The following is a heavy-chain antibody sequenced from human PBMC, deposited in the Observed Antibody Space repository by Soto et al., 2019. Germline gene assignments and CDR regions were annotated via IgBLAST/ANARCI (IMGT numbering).Heavy chain of an antibody. D-gene: IGHD2-8*01. J-gene: IGHJ5*02. Sequence: SETLSLTCTVSGGSISSGGYYWSWIRQHPGKGLEWIGYIYYSGSTYYNPSLKSRVTISVDTSKNQFSLKLSSVTAADTDVYYCARESSNGCFDTWGQGTLVTVSS. CDR1: GGSISSGGYY. CDR2: IYYSGST. V-gene: IGHV4-31*03. CDR3: ARESSNGCFDT.